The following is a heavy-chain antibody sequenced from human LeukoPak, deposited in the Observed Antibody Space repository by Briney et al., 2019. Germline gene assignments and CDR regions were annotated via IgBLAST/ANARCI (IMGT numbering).Heavy chain of an antibody. D-gene: IGHD4-17*01. CDR2: IKQDGSEK. J-gene: IGHJ4*02. V-gene: IGHV3-7*01. CDR1: GFTFSSYW. CDR3: ARAHDYGDYAVDY. Sequence: GGSLRLSCAASGFTFSSYWMSWVRQAPGKGLEWVANIKQDGSEKYYVDSVKGRFTISRDNAKNSLYLQMNSLRAEDTAVYYCARAHDYGDYAVDYWGQGTLVTVSS.